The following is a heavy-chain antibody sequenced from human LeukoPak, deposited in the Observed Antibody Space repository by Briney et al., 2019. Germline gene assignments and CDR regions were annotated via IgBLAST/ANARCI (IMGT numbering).Heavy chain of an antibody. J-gene: IGHJ3*02. CDR1: GFTFDDYA. CDR2: ISWNSGSI. CDR3: AKGWIITFGGVIASDAFDI. Sequence: PGRSLRLSCAASGFTFDDYAMHWVRQAPGKGLEWVSGISWNSGSIGYADSVKGRFTISRDNAKNSLYLQMNSLRAEDTALYYCAKGWIITFGGVIASDAFDIWGQGTMVTVSS. V-gene: IGHV3-9*01. D-gene: IGHD3-16*02.